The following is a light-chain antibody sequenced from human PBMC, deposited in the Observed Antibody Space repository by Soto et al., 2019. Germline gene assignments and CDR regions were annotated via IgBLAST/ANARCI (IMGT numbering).Light chain of an antibody. CDR3: QTWGTGIHV. Sequence: QLVLTQSPSASASLGASVKLTCTLSSGHSSYAIAWHQQQPEKGPRYLMKLNSDGSHSKGDGIPDRFSGSSSGAERYLTISSLQSEHEADYYCQTWGTGIHVFGGGTKVTVL. J-gene: IGLJ2*01. CDR2: LNSDGSH. V-gene: IGLV4-69*01. CDR1: SGHSSYA.